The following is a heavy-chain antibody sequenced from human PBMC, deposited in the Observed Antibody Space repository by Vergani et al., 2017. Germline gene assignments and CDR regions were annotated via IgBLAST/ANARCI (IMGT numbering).Heavy chain of an antibody. CDR3: ARSRPYCTSGRCPAI. Sequence: QLQLQESGPGLVKPSETLSLICTVSGGSINPSSYYWGWIRQPPGKGLEWIGSIYYSGSTYYNPSLKSRVTISVDTSKNQFSLKLSSVTAADTAVYYCARSRPYCTSGRCPAIWGQGTLVTVSS. D-gene: IGHD2-8*01. V-gene: IGHV4-39*01. CDR2: IYYSGST. J-gene: IGHJ4*02. CDR1: GGSINPSSYY.